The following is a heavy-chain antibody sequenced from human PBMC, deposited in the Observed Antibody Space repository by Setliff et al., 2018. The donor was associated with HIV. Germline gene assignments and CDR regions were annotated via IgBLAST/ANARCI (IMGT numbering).Heavy chain of an antibody. D-gene: IGHD2-2*01. CDR3: ARDRMPMASWVPDK. CDR1: GGSISSSSYY. Sequence: PSETLSLTCIVSGGSISSSSYYWGWIRQPPGKGLEWIGTVYYSGSTYYNPSLKSRVTISVDTSENQFSLKLSSVTAADTAVYYCARDRMPMASWVPDKWGQGTLVTVSS. V-gene: IGHV4-39*07. CDR2: VYYSGST. J-gene: IGHJ4*02.